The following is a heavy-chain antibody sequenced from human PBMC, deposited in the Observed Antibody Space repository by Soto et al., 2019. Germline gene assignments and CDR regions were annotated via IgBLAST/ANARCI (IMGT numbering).Heavy chain of an antibody. V-gene: IGHV4-4*02. D-gene: IGHD1-7*01. CDR3: ASRDPGTSVDY. CDR2: IYRTGST. Sequence: PSETLSLTCAVSGGSFTSNNWCTCIRQPPGQGLEWIGEIYRTGSTNYNPSLKSRVTISLDKSENQFSLKVTSLTAADTAVYYCASRDPGTSVDYWGQGTLVTVYS. CDR1: GGSFTSNNW. J-gene: IGHJ4*02.